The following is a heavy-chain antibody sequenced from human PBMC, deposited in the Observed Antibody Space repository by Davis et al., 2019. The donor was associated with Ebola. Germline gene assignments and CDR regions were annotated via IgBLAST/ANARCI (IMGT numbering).Heavy chain of an antibody. CDR1: GGSISSGGYY. V-gene: IGHV4-31*03. CDR2: IYYSGST. Sequence: PSETLSLTCTVSGGSISSGGYYWSWIRQHPGKGLEWIGYIYYSGSTYYNPSLKSRVTISVDTSKNQFSLKLSSVTAADTAVYYCAREPPLRDYSYYGMDVWGQGTTVTVSS. CDR3: AREPPLRDYSYYGMDV. J-gene: IGHJ6*02. D-gene: IGHD4-17*01.